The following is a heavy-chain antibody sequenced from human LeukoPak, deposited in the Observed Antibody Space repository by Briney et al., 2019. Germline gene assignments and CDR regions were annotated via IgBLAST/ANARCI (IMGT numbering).Heavy chain of an antibody. J-gene: IGHJ4*02. CDR2: THTSGST. Sequence: PSETLSLTCTFSGGSITSYYWSWIRQPAGKGLEWIGRTHTSGSTNYNPSLKSRVTMSVDTSKNQFSLKPSSVTAADTAVYYCARDMYYYGSGSYRFDYWGQGTLVTVSS. CDR1: GGSITSYY. D-gene: IGHD3-10*01. V-gene: IGHV4-4*07. CDR3: ARDMYYYGSGSYRFDY.